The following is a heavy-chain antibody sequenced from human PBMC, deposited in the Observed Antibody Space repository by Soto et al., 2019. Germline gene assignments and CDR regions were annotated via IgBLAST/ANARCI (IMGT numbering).Heavy chain of an antibody. D-gene: IGHD2-8*01. V-gene: IGHV5-51*01. CDR3: ARLRGYCTNGVCYKRPYYSDY. J-gene: IGHJ4*02. CDR1: GYSFTSYW. Sequence: PGESLKISCKGSGYSFTSYWIGWVRQMPGKGLEWMGIIYPGDSDTRYSPSFQGQVTISADKSISTAYLQWSSLKASETDMYNSARLRGYCTNGVCYKRPYYSDYWGQGTLVTVSS. CDR2: IYPGDSDT.